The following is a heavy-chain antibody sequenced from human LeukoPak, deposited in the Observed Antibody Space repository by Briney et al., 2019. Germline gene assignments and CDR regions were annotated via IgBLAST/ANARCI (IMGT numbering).Heavy chain of an antibody. CDR2: INPSRGST. J-gene: IGHJ5*02. CDR3: ARDGGDGYKANWSDT. V-gene: IGHV1-46*01. Sequence: ASVKVSCKASGYTFTSYYMHWVRQAPGQGFEWMGIINPSRGSTSQAQTFQGRVTMTRDMSTSTVSMELSSLRSEDTAVYYCARDGGDGYKANWSDTWGQGTLVTVSS. D-gene: IGHD5-24*01. CDR1: GYTFTSYY.